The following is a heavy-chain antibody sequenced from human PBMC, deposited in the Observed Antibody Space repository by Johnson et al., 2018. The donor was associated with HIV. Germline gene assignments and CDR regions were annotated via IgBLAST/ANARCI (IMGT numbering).Heavy chain of an antibody. J-gene: IGHJ3*02. Sequence: VQLVESGGGVVQPGRSLRLSCAASGFSFSNAWMNWVRQAPGKGLEWVGRIKRKTDGGTTDYAAPVKGRFTLSRDDSKTTLYLQMNSLRTEDTAVYYCTTEKHAPRAFDIWGQGTMVTVSS. CDR3: TTEKHAPRAFDI. CDR2: IKRKTDGGTT. V-gene: IGHV3-15*01. CDR1: GFSFSNAW. D-gene: IGHD2-2*01.